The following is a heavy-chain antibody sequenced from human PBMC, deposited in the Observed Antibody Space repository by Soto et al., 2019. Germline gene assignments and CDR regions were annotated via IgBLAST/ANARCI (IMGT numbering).Heavy chain of an antibody. J-gene: IGHJ4*02. CDR1: GGTFSSYT. V-gene: IGHV1-69*02. CDR2: IIPILGIA. CDR3: ATTSGGYCSSTSCLSFDY. D-gene: IGHD2-2*01. Sequence: QVQLVQSGAEVKKPGSSVKVSCKASGGTFSSYTISWVRQAPGQGLEWMGRIIPILGIANYAQKFQARVTITADKSTSTAYMELSSLRSEDTAVYYCATTSGGYCSSTSCLSFDYWGQGTLVTVSS.